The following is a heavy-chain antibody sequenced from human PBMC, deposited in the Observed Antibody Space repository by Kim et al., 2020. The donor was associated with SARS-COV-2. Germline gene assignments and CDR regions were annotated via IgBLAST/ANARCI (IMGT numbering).Heavy chain of an antibody. CDR2: ISYDGSNK. Sequence: GGSLRLSCAASGFTFSSYGMHWVRQAPGKGLEWVAVISYDGSNKYYADSVKGRFTISRDNSKNTLYLQMNSLRAEDTAVYYCAKGGELWFGEWYYFDYWGQGTLVTVSS. V-gene: IGHV3-30*18. D-gene: IGHD3-10*01. CDR3: AKGGELWFGEWYYFDY. J-gene: IGHJ4*02. CDR1: GFTFSSYG.